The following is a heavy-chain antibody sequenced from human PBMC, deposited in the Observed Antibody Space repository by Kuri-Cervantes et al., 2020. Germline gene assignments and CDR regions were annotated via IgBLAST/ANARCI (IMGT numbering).Heavy chain of an antibody. V-gene: IGHV3-9*01. J-gene: IGHJ4*02. CDR1: GFTFDDYA. D-gene: IGHD2/OR15-2a*01. Sequence: GGSLRLSCAASGFTFDDYAMHWVRQVPGKGLEWVSGISWNSGTMGYADSVKGRFTISRDNSKNTLYLHMNSLGAEDTAVYYCAKQLSYGLDSRGVDNWGQGTLVTVSS. CDR3: AKQLSYGLDSRGVDN. CDR2: ISWNSGTM.